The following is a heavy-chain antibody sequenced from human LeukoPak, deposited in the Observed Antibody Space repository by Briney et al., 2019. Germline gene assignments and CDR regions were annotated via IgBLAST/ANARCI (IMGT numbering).Heavy chain of an antibody. Sequence: GGSLRLSCAASGITVSSYAMSWVRQAPGKGLDWVSSISGSGGSTHYADSVKGRFTISRDNAKNTLYLQMYSLRGEDTAVYYCAKRTEYCSSTRCAFWYFDLWGRGTLVTVSS. V-gene: IGHV3-23*01. D-gene: IGHD2-2*01. CDR1: GITVSSYA. CDR3: AKRTEYCSSTRCAFWYFDL. CDR2: ISGSGGST. J-gene: IGHJ2*01.